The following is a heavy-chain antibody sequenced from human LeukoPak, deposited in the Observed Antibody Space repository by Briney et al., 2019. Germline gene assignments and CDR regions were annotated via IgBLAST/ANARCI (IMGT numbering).Heavy chain of an antibody. J-gene: IGHJ4*02. V-gene: IGHV4-59*01. CDR3: AREVVAVAGSYFDS. D-gene: IGHD6-19*01. CDR1: GGSISSYY. Sequence: SETLSLTCTVSGGSISSYYWSWIRQPPGKGLEWIGYIYYSGSTNYNPSLKSRVTISVDTSKNQFSLKLSSVTAADTAVYFCAREVVAVAGSYFDSWGQGTLVTVSS. CDR2: IYYSGST.